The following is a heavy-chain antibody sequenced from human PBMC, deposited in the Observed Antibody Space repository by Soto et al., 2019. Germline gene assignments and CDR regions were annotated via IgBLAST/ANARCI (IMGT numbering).Heavy chain of an antibody. D-gene: IGHD6-13*01. CDR1: GFSFSSYA. J-gene: IGHJ2*01. CDR3: AKEDSRSWAVVSWYFDL. CDR2: ITGSGDSA. V-gene: IGHV3-23*01. Sequence: PGGSLRLSCAASGFSFSSYAMTWVRQAPGKGLEWVSGITGSGDSAYYAGSVKGRFTISRDNSKNTLYLQMNSLRTEDTAVYYCAKEDSRSWAVVSWYFDLWGRGTLVTAPQ.